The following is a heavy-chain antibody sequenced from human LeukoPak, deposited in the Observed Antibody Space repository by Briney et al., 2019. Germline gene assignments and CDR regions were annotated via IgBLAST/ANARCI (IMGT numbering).Heavy chain of an antibody. CDR1: GFTFSSYE. J-gene: IGHJ4*02. V-gene: IGHV3-48*03. CDR2: ISSSGSTI. Sequence: GGSLRLSCAASGFTFSSYEMNWVRQAPGKGLEWVSYISSSGSTIYYADSVKGRFTISRDNAKNSLYLQMNSPRAEDTAVYYCARDQGDYFDYWGQGTPVTVSS. CDR3: ARDQGDYFDY. D-gene: IGHD3-16*01.